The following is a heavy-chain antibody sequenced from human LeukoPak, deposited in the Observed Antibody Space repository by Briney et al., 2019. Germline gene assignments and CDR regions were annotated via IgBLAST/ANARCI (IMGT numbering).Heavy chain of an antibody. CDR1: GASISGSRYY. J-gene: IGHJ4*02. Sequence: SETLSLTCTVSGASISGSRYYWGWIRQPPGKGLEWIGSIYHSGSTYYNPSLKSRVTISVDTSKNQFSLKLSSVTAADTAVYYCAREGNYYDSSGYYYLFDYWGQGTLVTVSS. V-gene: IGHV4-39*07. CDR3: AREGNYYDSSGYYYLFDY. CDR2: IYHSGST. D-gene: IGHD3-22*01.